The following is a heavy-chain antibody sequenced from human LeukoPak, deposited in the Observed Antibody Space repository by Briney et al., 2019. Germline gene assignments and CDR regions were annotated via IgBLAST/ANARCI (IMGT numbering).Heavy chain of an antibody. CDR3: AKSDSGRLDY. V-gene: IGHV3-30*18. Sequence: GGSLRLSCAASGFTFSGYGMHWVRQAPGKGLEWVAVISYDGSNKYYADSVKGRFTISRDNSKNTLYLQMNSLRAEDTAVYYCAKSDSGRLDYWGQGTLVTVSS. J-gene: IGHJ4*02. D-gene: IGHD6-19*01. CDR1: GFTFSGYG. CDR2: ISYDGSNK.